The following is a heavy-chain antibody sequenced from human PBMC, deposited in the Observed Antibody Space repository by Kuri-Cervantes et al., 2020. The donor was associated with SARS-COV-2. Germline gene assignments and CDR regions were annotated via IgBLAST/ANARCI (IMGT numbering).Heavy chain of an antibody. J-gene: IGHJ6*02. V-gene: IGHV3-30*03. CDR1: GFTFSSYG. Sequence: GGSLRLSCAASGFTFSSYGMHWVRQAPGKGLEWVAVISYDGSNKYYADSVKGRFTISRDNSKNTLYLQMNSLKTEDTAVYYCTTVPPRGYSGPYYYYGMDVWGQGTTVTVSS. CDR2: ISYDGSNK. D-gene: IGHD5-12*01. CDR3: TTVPPRGYSGPYYYYGMDV.